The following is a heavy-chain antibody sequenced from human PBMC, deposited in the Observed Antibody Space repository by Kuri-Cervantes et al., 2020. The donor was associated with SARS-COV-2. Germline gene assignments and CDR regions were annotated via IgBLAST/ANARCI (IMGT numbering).Heavy chain of an antibody. V-gene: IGHV1-8*01. D-gene: IGHD3-10*01. J-gene: IGHJ6*03. CDR2: MNPNSGNT. CDR3: ARQRRFREFTSFRNYMDV. Sequence: ASVKVSCKASGYTFTSYDINWVRQATGQGLEWMGWMNPNSGNTGYAQKFQGRVTMTRNTSISTAYMELSSLRSEDTAVYYCARQRRFREFTSFRNYMDVWGKGTTVTVSS. CDR1: GYTFTSYD.